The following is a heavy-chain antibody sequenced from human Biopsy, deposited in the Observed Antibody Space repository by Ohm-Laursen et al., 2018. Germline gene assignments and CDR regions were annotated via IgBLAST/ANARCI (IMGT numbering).Heavy chain of an antibody. CDR1: GFVVSGTH. D-gene: IGHD6-25*01. Sequence: GSLRLSCAASGFVVSGTHMSWVRQAPRKGLEWVSVIYSGDSTYYADSVKGRFTISRDESKNTLYLQMNRLIAEDTAVYHCARAAYSSGHKIDSWGQGTLVTVSS. J-gene: IGHJ4*02. CDR2: IYSGDST. V-gene: IGHV3-53*01. CDR3: ARAAYSSGHKIDS.